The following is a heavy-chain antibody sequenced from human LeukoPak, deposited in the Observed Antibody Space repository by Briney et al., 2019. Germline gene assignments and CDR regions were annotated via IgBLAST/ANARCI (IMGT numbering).Heavy chain of an antibody. J-gene: IGHJ5*02. CDR3: ARESGIAAALDL. V-gene: IGHV3-74*01. Sequence: GGSLRLSCAASGFTFSIYGMHWVRQAPGKGLVWVSRINTDGSSTSYADSVKGRFTISRDNAKNTLYLQMNSLRAEDTAVYYCARESGIAAALDLWGQGTLVTVSS. D-gene: IGHD6-13*01. CDR1: GFTFSIYG. CDR2: INTDGSST.